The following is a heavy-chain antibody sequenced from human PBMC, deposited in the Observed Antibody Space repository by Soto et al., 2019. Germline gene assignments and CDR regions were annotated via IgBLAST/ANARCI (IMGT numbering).Heavy chain of an antibody. J-gene: IGHJ4*02. CDR3: TRDRSGANVQY. Sequence: QVQLVQSGAEVREPGASVKVSCKPSGATFSGNFFHWVRQAPGQGLEWMGWINPDNGDTNYAQKFQDRVTMTRDTSISTAYMDLSRLRSDGTAVYFCTRDRSGANVQYWGQGTLVTVSS. D-gene: IGHD3-10*01. V-gene: IGHV1-2*02. CDR2: INPDNGDT. CDR1: GATFSGNF.